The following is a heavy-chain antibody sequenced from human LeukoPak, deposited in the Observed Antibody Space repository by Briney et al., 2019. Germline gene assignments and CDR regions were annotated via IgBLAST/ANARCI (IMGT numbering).Heavy chain of an antibody. CDR1: GGTFSSYA. V-gene: IGHV1-69*05. CDR3: ARDHPYDSSGFGY. Sequence: GAPVKVSCKASGGTFSSYAISWVRQAPGQGLEWMGGIIPIFGTANYAQKFQGRVTITTDESTSTAYMELSSLRSEDTAVYYCARDHPYDSSGFGYWGQGTLVTVSS. J-gene: IGHJ4*02. D-gene: IGHD3-22*01. CDR2: IIPIFGTA.